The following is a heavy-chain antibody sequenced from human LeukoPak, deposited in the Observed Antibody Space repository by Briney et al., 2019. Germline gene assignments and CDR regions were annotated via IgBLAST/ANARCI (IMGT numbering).Heavy chain of an antibody. J-gene: IGHJ5*02. D-gene: IGHD1-1*01. V-gene: IGHV3-69-1*01. Sequence: GGSLRLSCAASGFTFSSYSMNWVRQAPGKGLEWVATMTSTSAIYYADSVKGRFTISRDNAKNSLYLQMNSLRAEDTAVYYCARWNDGWEFDPWGQGTLVTVSS. CDR1: GFTFSSYS. CDR3: ARWNDGWEFDP. CDR2: MTSTSAI.